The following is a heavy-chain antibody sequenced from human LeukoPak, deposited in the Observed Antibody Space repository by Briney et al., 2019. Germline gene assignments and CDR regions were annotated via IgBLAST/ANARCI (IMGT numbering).Heavy chain of an antibody. CDR3: ARDPIDYYGSGSYKPDAFDI. J-gene: IGHJ3*02. CDR1: GFTFSSYG. Sequence: PGGSLRLSCAASGFTFSSYGMHWVRQAPGKGLEWVAVIWYDGSNKYYADSVKGRFTISRDNSKNTLYLQMNSLRAEDTAVYYCARDPIDYYGSGSYKPDAFDIWGQGTMVTVSS. D-gene: IGHD3-10*01. CDR2: IWYDGSNK. V-gene: IGHV3-33*01.